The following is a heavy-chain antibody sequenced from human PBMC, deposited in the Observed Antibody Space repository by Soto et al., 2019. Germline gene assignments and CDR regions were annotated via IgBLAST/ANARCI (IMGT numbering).Heavy chain of an antibody. V-gene: IGHV3-23*01. J-gene: IGHJ4*02. CDR2: ISGSSTST. CDR3: AKDPSSGFAMENYFDY. Sequence: EVQLSGSGGGLVQPGGSLRLSCAASGCTFSSYAMSWVRQAPGKGLEWVSAISGSSTSTYYADSVKGRFTISRDNSKNTLYLQMNSLRAEDTAVYYCAKDPSSGFAMENYFDYWGQGTLVTVSS. D-gene: IGHD3-10*01. CDR1: GCTFSSYA.